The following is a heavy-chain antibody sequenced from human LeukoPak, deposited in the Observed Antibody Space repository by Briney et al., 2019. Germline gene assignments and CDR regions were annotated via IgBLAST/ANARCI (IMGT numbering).Heavy chain of an antibody. D-gene: IGHD4-23*01. Sequence: SETLSLTCTVSGGSISSRSYHWGWIRQPPGKGLEWIGSVYYSGGTYYNPSLKSRVSISVDTSKNQFSLRLTSVTAADTAVYFCARVYGDKSIWFGPWGQGTLVTVSS. CDR2: VYYSGGT. V-gene: IGHV4-39*01. CDR1: GGSISSRSYH. J-gene: IGHJ5*02. CDR3: ARVYGDKSIWFGP.